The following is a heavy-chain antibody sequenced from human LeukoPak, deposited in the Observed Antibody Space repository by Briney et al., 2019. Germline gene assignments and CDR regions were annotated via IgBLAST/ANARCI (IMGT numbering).Heavy chain of an antibody. D-gene: IGHD3-9*01. CDR1: GGSFSGYY. Sequence: PSETLSLTCAVYGGSFSGYYWSWIRQPPGKGLEWIGEINHSGSANYNPSHKSRVTISVDTSKNQFSLKLSSVTAADTAVYYCARYDILTGSDYWGQGTLVTVSS. CDR2: INHSGSA. CDR3: ARYDILTGSDY. V-gene: IGHV4-34*01. J-gene: IGHJ4*02.